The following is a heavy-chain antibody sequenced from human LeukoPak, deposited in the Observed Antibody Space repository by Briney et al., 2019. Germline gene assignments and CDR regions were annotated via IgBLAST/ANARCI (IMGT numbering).Heavy chain of an antibody. Sequence: GRSLRLSCAASGFTFSSYAMHWVRQAPGKGLEWVAVMSYDGSNKYYADSVKGRFTISRDNSKNTLYLQMNSLRAEDTAVYYCARDVVSSSWSMYYYYYGMDVWGQGTTVTVSS. J-gene: IGHJ6*02. CDR1: GFTFSSYA. V-gene: IGHV3-30-3*01. D-gene: IGHD6-13*01. CDR2: MSYDGSNK. CDR3: ARDVVSSSWSMYYYYYGMDV.